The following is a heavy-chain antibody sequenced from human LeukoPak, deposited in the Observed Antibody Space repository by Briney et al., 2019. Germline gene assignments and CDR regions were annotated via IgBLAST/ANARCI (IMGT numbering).Heavy chain of an antibody. J-gene: IGHJ4*02. CDR1: GFTFTNVW. CDR2: IKSKTDGETT. Sequence: PGGSLRLSCAASGFTFTNVWMSWVRQAPGKGLEWVGGIKSKTDGETTDYAAPVKGRFSISRDDSKNTLYLQMNTLKTEDTAVYYCTTEGAQFLFSKYFVYFDSWGQGALVTVSS. V-gene: IGHV3-15*01. D-gene: IGHD3-9*01. CDR3: TTEGAQFLFSKYFVYFDS.